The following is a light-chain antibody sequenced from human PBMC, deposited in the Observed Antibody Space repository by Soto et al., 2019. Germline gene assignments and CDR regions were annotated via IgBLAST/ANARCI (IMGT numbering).Light chain of an antibody. Sequence: EIVLTQSPATLSLSPGERATLSCRASQSVSSYLAWYQQKPGQAPRLLIYDASNRATGIPARFSGSGSGTDFPLTISSLETEDFAVYYCQQRSSWPWTFGQGTKVDIK. V-gene: IGKV3-11*01. CDR1: QSVSSY. CDR2: DAS. J-gene: IGKJ1*01. CDR3: QQRSSWPWT.